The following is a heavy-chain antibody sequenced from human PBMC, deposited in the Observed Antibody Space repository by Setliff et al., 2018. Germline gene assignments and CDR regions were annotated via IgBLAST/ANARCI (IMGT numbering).Heavy chain of an antibody. J-gene: IGHJ6*03. Sequence: PSETLSLTCSVSGASITSGGFYWTWIRQPAGKGLEWIGYFYHGGSMNYNPSLKGRVTISVDTSKNQFSLKLSSVTAADTAVYYCARWRVRDSGYYPRLSYMDVWGKGTTVTVSS. V-gene: IGHV4-61*10. CDR1: GASITSGGFY. CDR2: FYHGGSM. CDR3: ARWRVRDSGYYPRLSYMDV. D-gene: IGHD3-22*01.